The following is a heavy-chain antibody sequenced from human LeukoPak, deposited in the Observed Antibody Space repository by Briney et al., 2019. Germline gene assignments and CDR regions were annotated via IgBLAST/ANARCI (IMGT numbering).Heavy chain of an antibody. CDR1: GFTVSSNY. J-gene: IGHJ4*02. Sequence: GGSLRLSCAASGFTVSSNYMSWVRQAPGKGLEWVSVIYSGGSTYYADSVKGRFTISRDNSKNTLYLQMNSLRAEDTAEYYCAKSTNSWLFFDYWGQGTLVTVSS. CDR2: IYSGGST. V-gene: IGHV3-53*01. D-gene: IGHD6-13*01. CDR3: AKSTNSWLFFDY.